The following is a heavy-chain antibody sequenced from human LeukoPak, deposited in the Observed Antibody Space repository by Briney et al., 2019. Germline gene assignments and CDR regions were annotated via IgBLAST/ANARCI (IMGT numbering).Heavy chain of an antibody. D-gene: IGHD3-22*01. Sequence: GGSLRPSCAASGFTFDDYGMSWVRQAPGKGLEWVSGINWNGGNTGYADSAKGRFTISRDNVKNSLYLQMNSLRAEDTAVYYCAITETYYYDSSGYLDWGQGTLVTVSS. J-gene: IGHJ4*02. CDR1: GFTFDDYG. CDR3: AITETYYYDSSGYLD. V-gene: IGHV3-20*04. CDR2: INWNGGNT.